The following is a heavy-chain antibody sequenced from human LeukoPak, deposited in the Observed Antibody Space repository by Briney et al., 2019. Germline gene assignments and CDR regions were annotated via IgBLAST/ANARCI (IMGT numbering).Heavy chain of an antibody. D-gene: IGHD6-6*01. CDR2: IKQDGSTK. CDR3: ARIGYRSSSWDY. CDR1: GFTFTSYW. Sequence: GGSLRLSSVASGFTFTSYWMSWVRQAPGKGLEWVANIKQDGSTKYYVDSLKGRFTISRDNAKNSVFLQMSGLRVEDTAVYYCARIGYRSSSWDYWGQGTLVTVPS. V-gene: IGHV3-7*01. J-gene: IGHJ4*02.